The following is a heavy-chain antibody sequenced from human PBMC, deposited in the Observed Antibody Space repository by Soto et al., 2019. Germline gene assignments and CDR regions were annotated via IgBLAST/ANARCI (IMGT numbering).Heavy chain of an antibody. CDR2: INPTSGAT. CDR1: GYTFAAFF. V-gene: IGHV1-2*02. D-gene: IGHD4-17*01. CDR3: TRDPDYGDYWGYFFDS. J-gene: IGHJ4*02. Sequence: QVQLVQSGAEVKKPGASVKVSCKTSGYTFAAFFIHWIRQAPGQGLEWMGWINPTSGATVSAQKFQDRVTMTRDTSISTAYMELRGLKSDDTAVYYCTRDPDYGDYWGYFFDSWGQGTPVSVSS.